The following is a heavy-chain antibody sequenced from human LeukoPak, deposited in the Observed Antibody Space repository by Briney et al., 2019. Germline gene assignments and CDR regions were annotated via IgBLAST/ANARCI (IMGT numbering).Heavy chain of an antibody. CDR2: IHYSGST. V-gene: IGHV4-59*01. CDR3: AREGQWLPDWFDT. D-gene: IGHD6-19*01. J-gene: IGHJ5*02. CDR1: GGSISGYY. Sequence: PSETLSLTCTVSGGSISGYYWSWIRQPPGQGLEWIGYIHYSGSTDYNPSLKGRVTISLDMSKNQFSLKINSMTAADTAVYYCAREGQWLPDWFDTWVQATMITVSS.